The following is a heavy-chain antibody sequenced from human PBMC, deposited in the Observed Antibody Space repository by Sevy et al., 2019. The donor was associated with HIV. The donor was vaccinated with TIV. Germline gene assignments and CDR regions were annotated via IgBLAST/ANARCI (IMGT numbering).Heavy chain of an antibody. V-gene: IGHV4-34*01. J-gene: IGHJ4*02. CDR1: GGSFSGYY. CDR2: INHSGST. CDR3: AGGRAPGIAGAGRLKLRTYYFDY. Sequence: SETLSLTCAVYGGSFSGYYWSWIRQPPGKGLEWIGEINHSGSTNYNPSLKSRVTISVDTSKNQFSLKLSSVTAADTAVDYGAGGRAPGIAGAGRLKLRTYYFDYWGQGTLVTVSS. D-gene: IGHD6-19*01.